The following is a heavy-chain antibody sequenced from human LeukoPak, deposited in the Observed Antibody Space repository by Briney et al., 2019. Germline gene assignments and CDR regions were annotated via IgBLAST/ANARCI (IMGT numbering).Heavy chain of an antibody. J-gene: IGHJ6*03. CDR2: ISGSGGST. CDR1: GFTFSSYG. CDR3: ARDLGFGWFGEFYMDV. V-gene: IGHV3-23*01. Sequence: GGTLRLSCAASGFTFSSYGMSWVRQAPGKGLEWVSAISGSGGSTYYADSVKGRFTISRDNAKNSLYLQMNSLRVEDTAVYYCARDLGFGWFGEFYMDVWGKGTTVTVSS. D-gene: IGHD3-10*01.